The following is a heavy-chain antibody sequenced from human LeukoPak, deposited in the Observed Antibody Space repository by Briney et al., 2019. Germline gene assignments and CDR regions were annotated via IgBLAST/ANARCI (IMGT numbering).Heavy chain of an antibody. V-gene: IGHV4-61*02. Sequence: SETLSLTCTVSGGSISSGSYYWSWIRQPAGKGLEWIGRIYTSGSTNYNPSLKSRVTISVDTSKNQFSLKLSSVTAADTAVYYCARSPGATHRYSSSRPFDYWGQGTLVTVSS. D-gene: IGHD6-13*01. CDR1: GGSISSGSYY. CDR3: ARSPGATHRYSSSRPFDY. CDR2: IYTSGST. J-gene: IGHJ4*02.